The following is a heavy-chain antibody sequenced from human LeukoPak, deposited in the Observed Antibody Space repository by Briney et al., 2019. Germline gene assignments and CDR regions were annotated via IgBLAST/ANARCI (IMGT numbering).Heavy chain of an antibody. CDR2: FDPEDGET. Sequence: GASVKVSCKVSGYTLTELSMHWVRQAPGKGLEWIGGFDPEDGETIYAQKFQGRVTMTRDTSTSTVYMELSSLRSEDTAVYYCAREGSGSYLSTAFDIWGQGTMVTVSS. CDR3: AREGSGSYLSTAFDI. V-gene: IGHV1-24*01. J-gene: IGHJ3*02. D-gene: IGHD1-26*01. CDR1: GYTLTELS.